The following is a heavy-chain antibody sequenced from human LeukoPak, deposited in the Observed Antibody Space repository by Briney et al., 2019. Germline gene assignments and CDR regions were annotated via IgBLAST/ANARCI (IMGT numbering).Heavy chain of an antibody. Sequence: SETLSLTCTVSGGSISSYYWSWIRQPPGKGLEWVGNIYYSGSNNYNPSLKSRVTISVDTSKNQCSLKLSSVTAADTAVYYCTRGSIAYYYMDVWGKGTTVTISS. CDR1: GGSISSYY. D-gene: IGHD3-22*01. CDR3: TRGSIAYYYMDV. CDR2: IYYSGSN. J-gene: IGHJ6*03. V-gene: IGHV4-59*01.